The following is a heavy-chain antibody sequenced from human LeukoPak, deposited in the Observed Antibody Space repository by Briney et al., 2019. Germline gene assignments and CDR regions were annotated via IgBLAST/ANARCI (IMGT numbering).Heavy chain of an antibody. J-gene: IGHJ4*02. CDR2: INHSGST. D-gene: IGHD3-10*01. V-gene: IGHV4-34*01. CDR3: ARVVIYYGSGSYYNV. CDR1: VGSFSGYY. Sequence: PSETLSLTCAVYVGSFSGYYWSWIRQPSGKGLEWIGEINHSGSTNYNPSLKSRVTISVETSKNQFSLKLSSVTAADTAVYYCARVVIYYGSGSYYNVWGQGTLVTVSS.